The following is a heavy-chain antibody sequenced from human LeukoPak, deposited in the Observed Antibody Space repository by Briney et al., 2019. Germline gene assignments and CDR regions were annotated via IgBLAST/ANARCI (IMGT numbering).Heavy chain of an antibody. CDR2: IYTSGGT. D-gene: IGHD1-1*01. J-gene: IGHJ5*02. Sequence: SETLSLTCTVSGDSISSYYWSWIRQPPGKGLEWIGYIYTSGGTNYIPSLKGRVTISVDTSKNQFSLKLSSVTAADTAVYYCAKCSTYWFDPWGQGTLVTVSS. CDR1: GDSISSYY. CDR3: AKCSTYWFDP. V-gene: IGHV4-4*08.